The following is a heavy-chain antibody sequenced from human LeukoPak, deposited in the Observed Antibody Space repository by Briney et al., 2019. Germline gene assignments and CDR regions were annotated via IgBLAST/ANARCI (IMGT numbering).Heavy chain of an antibody. CDR1: GYSFTSHW. V-gene: IGHV5-51*01. CDR3: VRPITGYGSGTYYPKYFDY. Sequence: GESLKISCEGSGYSFTSHWISWVRQMPGKGLEWMGIIYPGDSDTRYSPSFQAQVTISADKSISTAYLEWSSLKASDTAMYYCVRPITGYGSGTYYPKYFDYWGQGTLVTVSS. J-gene: IGHJ4*02. CDR2: IYPGDSDT. D-gene: IGHD3-10*01.